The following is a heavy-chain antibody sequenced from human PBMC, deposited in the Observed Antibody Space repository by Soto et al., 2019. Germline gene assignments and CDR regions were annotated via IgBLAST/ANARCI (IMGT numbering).Heavy chain of an antibody. J-gene: IGHJ4*02. Sequence: GAPVKVACKASGYIFTCYYIHWVRQAPGQGLEWMGWINPFDGSRMFAQSFQGRVTMTRDTSTSTVYMEVSSLRSEDTAVYYCSRVDPGETSPFDHWGQGTLVTVSS. D-gene: IGHD3-10*01. CDR1: GYIFTCYY. CDR2: INPFDGSR. CDR3: SRVDPGETSPFDH. V-gene: IGHV1-46*03.